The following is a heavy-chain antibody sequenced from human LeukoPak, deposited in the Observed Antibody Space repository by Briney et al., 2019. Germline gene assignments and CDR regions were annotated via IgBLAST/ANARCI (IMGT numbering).Heavy chain of an antibody. V-gene: IGHV4-59*01. J-gene: IGHJ4*02. CDR1: GGSLTNYY. Sequence: SETLSITCTVSGGSLTNYYWTWIRQTPGKGLDWLGNIHYSGDTNYNPSLKSRVKMSIDTSKNQFSLNLRSVTAADTAVYYCARVSFDWMYYFDYWGQGTLVTVSS. D-gene: IGHD3-9*01. CDR3: ARVSFDWMYYFDY. CDR2: IHYSGDT.